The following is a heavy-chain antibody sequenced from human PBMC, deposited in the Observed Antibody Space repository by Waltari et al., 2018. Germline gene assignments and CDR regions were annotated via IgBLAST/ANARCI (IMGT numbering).Heavy chain of an antibody. J-gene: IGHJ5*02. CDR1: GFTFSNYW. V-gene: IGHV3-74*01. D-gene: IGHD6-13*01. CDR3: VLYSSILLGDH. CDR2: VNTDGTIT. Sequence: EVQLVESGGGLVQPGGSLRLSCAASGFTFSNYWMHWVRQAPGKGLVWVGQALGKGVVSVSQVNTDGTITSDADCVKGRFTISRDNAKSTLFLQMNSLRSEDTAVYYCVLYSSILLGDHWGQGTLVTVSS.